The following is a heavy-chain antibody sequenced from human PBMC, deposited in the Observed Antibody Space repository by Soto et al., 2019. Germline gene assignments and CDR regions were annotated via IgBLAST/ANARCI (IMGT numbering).Heavy chain of an antibody. CDR3: AKEGGYNMYYFDY. D-gene: IGHD5-12*01. J-gene: IGHJ4*02. CDR1: DYTFTDYG. CDR2: ISTFSCNT. V-gene: IGHV1-18*01. Sequence: ASVKVSCKTSDYTFTDYGFSWVRQAPAQGLEWMGWISTFSCNTNYAQNFQDRVTMTTDTSTTTADMELRSLRSDDKAVYYCAKEGGYNMYYFDYWGQGTLVTVSS.